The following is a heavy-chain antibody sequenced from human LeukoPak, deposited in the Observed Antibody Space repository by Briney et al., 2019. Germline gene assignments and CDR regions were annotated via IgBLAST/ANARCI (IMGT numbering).Heavy chain of an antibody. D-gene: IGHD2-15*01. CDR2: IYYSGST. J-gene: IGHJ4*02. Sequence: PSETLSLTCTVSGGSISSYYWSWIRQPPGKGLEWIGYIYYSGSTNYNPSLKSRVTISVDTSKNQFSLKLSSVTAADTAVYYCAREGAHCSGGSCYLLFWGQGALVTVSS. CDR1: GGSISSYY. V-gene: IGHV4-59*12. CDR3: AREGAHCSGGSCYLLF.